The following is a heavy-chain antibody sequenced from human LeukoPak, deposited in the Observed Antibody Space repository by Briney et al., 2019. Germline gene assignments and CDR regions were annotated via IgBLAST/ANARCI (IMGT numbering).Heavy chain of an antibody. CDR3: ARDRGVEMATMGLDY. Sequence: GGSLRLSCAASGFTFSSYSMNWVRQDPGKGLEWVSSISSSSSYIYYADSVKGRFTISRDNAKNSLYLQMNSLRAEDTAVYYCARDRGVEMATMGLDYWGQGTLVTVSS. J-gene: IGHJ4*02. CDR2: ISSSSSYI. D-gene: IGHD5-24*01. V-gene: IGHV3-21*01. CDR1: GFTFSSYS.